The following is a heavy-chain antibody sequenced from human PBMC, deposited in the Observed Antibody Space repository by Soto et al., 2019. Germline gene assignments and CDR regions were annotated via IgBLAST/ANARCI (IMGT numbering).Heavy chain of an antibody. V-gene: IGHV1-2*04. CDR2: INPNSGGT. CDR3: ARDPSPYCSGGSCYSNWFDP. D-gene: IGHD2-15*01. Sequence: ASVKVSCKASGYTFTGYYMHWVRQAPGQGLEWMGWINPNSGGTNYAQKFQGWVTMTRDTSISTAYMELSRLRSDDTAVYYCARDPSPYCSGGSCYSNWFDPWGQGTLVTVSS. CDR1: GYTFTGYY. J-gene: IGHJ5*02.